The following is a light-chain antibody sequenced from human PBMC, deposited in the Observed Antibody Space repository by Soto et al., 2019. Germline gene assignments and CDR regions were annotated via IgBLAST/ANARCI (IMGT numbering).Light chain of an antibody. J-gene: IGKJ1*01. CDR3: QQNYSATWT. CDR1: QDISTY. V-gene: IGKV1-39*01. Sequence: IQRTQSPSSLSESLRERLKITCRASQDISTYLNWYQQKPGKAPKLLIYAASTLQSGVPSRFSGSGSEADFTLTISSLQPEDFATYSCQQNYSATWTFGQGTKVDIK. CDR2: AAS.